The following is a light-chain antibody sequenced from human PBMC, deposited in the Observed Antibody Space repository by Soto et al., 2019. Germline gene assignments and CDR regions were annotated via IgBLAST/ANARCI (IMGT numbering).Light chain of an antibody. CDR2: DVS. V-gene: IGLV2-14*03. CDR3: SSYTSSSTLLV. J-gene: IGLJ1*01. CDR1: Y. Sequence: YLAWYQQKPGKAPKLMIYDVSNRPSGVSNRFSGSKSGNTASLTISGLQAEDEADYYCSSYTSSSTLLVFGTGTKVTVL.